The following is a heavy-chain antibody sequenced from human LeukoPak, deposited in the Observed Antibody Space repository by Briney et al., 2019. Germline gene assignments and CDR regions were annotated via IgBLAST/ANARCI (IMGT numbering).Heavy chain of an antibody. D-gene: IGHD3-22*01. V-gene: IGHV4-61*02. CDR3: ARDPWFYSDSSGYFQA. CDR1: GGSISSGSYY. Sequence: SPSETLSLTCTVSGGSISSGSYYWSWIRQPAGKGLEWIGRIYLSGSTNYNPSLKSRVTISVDTSKNQFSLKLSSVTAADTAVYYCARDPWFYSDSSGYFQAWGQGTLVTVSS. CDR2: IYLSGST. J-gene: IGHJ4*02.